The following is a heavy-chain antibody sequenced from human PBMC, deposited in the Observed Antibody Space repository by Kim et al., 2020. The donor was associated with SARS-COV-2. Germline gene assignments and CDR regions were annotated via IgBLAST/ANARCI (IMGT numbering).Heavy chain of an antibody. CDR1: GYTLTELS. D-gene: IGHD5-12*01. V-gene: IGHV1-24*01. CDR3: ATGGFGDGYNFRLGWFDP. J-gene: IGHJ5*02. CDR2: FDPEDGET. Sequence: ASVKVSCKVSGYTLTELSMHWVRQAPGKGLEWMGGFDPEDGETIYAQKFQGRVTMTEDTSTDTAYMELSSLRSEDTAVYYCATGGFGDGYNFRLGWFDPWGQGTLVTVSS.